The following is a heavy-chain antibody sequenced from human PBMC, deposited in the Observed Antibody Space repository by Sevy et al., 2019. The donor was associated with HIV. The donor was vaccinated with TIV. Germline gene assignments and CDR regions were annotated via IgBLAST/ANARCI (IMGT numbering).Heavy chain of an antibody. Sequence: GGSLRLSCAASGFTFSSYAMSWVHQAPGKGLEWVSVISGSGGSTYYADSVKGRFTISRDNSKNTLYLQMNSLRAEDTAVYYCAKASSTSCADCYGMDVWGQGTTVTVSS. V-gene: IGHV3-23*01. J-gene: IGHJ6*02. CDR3: AKASSTSCADCYGMDV. D-gene: IGHD2-2*01. CDR2: ISGSGGST. CDR1: GFTFSSYA.